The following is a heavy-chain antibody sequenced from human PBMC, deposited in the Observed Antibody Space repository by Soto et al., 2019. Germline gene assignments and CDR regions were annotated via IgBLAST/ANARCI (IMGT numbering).Heavy chain of an antibody. CDR1: GGSISSGSYS. J-gene: IGHJ4*02. CDR3: AIEVGATDDY. Sequence: QLQLQESGSGLVKPSQTLSLTCAVSGGSISSGSYSWSWIRQPPGKGLEWIGYIYHSGSTYYNPSLKSRVTISLDTSKNQFSLKLSSVTATDTAVYYCAIEVGATDDYWCQGTLLTVSS. V-gene: IGHV4-30-2*01. CDR2: IYHSGST. D-gene: IGHD1-26*01.